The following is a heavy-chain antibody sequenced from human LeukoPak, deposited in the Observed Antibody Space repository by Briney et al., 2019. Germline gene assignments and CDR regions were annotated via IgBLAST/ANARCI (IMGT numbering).Heavy chain of an antibody. CDR1: GFTLGNYW. Sequence: PGGSLGLSCAASGFTLGNYWMHWVRQAPGKGLVWVSRGDGDGSHSTYADSVKGRFTISRDNAKNTLYLQMNRLTGEDTAVYYCAYSDHFDTWGQGTLVTVSS. J-gene: IGHJ4*02. CDR2: GDGDGSHS. V-gene: IGHV3-74*03. D-gene: IGHD4-17*01. CDR3: AYSDHFDT.